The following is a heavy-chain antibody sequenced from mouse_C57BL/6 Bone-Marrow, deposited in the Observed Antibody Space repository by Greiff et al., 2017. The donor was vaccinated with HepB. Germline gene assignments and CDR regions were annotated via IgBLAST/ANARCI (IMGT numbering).Heavy chain of an antibody. D-gene: IGHD1-1*01. J-gene: IGHJ2*01. CDR1: GYTFTSYG. CDR3: ARIKLPPPTDAYFDY. CDR2: IYPRSGNT. Sequence: LQESGAELARPGASVKLSCKASGYTFTSYGISWVKQRTGQGLEWIGEIYPRSGNTYYNEKFKGKATLTADKSSSTAYMELRSLTSEDSAVYFCARIKLPPPTDAYFDYWGQGTTLTVSS. V-gene: IGHV1-81*01.